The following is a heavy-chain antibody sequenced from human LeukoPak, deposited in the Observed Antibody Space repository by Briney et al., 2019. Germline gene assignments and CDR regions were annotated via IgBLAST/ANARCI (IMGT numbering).Heavy chain of an antibody. CDR3: ARGQRERAAATLKPIDY. CDR2: INPNSGGT. D-gene: IGHD6-13*01. V-gene: IGHV1-2*02. CDR1: GYTFTGYY. Sequence: ASVKVSCKASGYTFTGYYMHWVRQAPGQGLERMGWINPNSGGTNYAQKFQGRVTMTRDTSISTAYMELSRLRSDDTAVYYCARGQRERAAATLKPIDYWGQGTLVTVSS. J-gene: IGHJ4*02.